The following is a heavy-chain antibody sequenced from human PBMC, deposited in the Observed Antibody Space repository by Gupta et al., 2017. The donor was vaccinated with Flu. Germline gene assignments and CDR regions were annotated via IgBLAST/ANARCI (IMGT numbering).Heavy chain of an antibody. CDR3: ARAMTPLGFNALDL. CDR2: IYAGDSDI. J-gene: IGHJ6*02. V-gene: IGHV5-51*01. Sequence: MGIIYAGDSDIRYSPSFHGQVTFSADKSISTAYLQWSSLKASDTPIYYCARAMTPLGFNALDLWGQGHTVTVSS.